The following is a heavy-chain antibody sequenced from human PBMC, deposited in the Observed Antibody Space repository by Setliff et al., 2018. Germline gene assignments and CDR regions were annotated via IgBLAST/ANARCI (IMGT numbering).Heavy chain of an antibody. V-gene: IGHV3-48*03. CDR2: ISSSGTAM. CDR3: ARDGGEY. Sequence: GGSLRLSCAASGFSLGAYEFNWVRQAPGKGLEWVSYISSSGTAMYYVDSVKGRFTISRDNAKNSLYLQMNSLRAEDTAVYYCARDGGEYWGQGTLVTVSS. J-gene: IGHJ4*02. CDR1: GFSLGAYE. D-gene: IGHD3-16*01.